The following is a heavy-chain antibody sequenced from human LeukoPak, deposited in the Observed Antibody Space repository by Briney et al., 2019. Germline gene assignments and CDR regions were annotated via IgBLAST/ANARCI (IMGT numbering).Heavy chain of an antibody. Sequence: SVKVSCKASGGTFSSYAISWVRQAPGQGLEWMGGIIPIFGTANYAQKFQGRVTITTDESTSTAYMELSSLRSEDTAVYYCARGGYSRAHANAFDIWGQGTMVTVSS. D-gene: IGHD6-13*01. V-gene: IGHV1-69*05. CDR1: GGTFSSYA. CDR2: IIPIFGTA. CDR3: ARGGYSRAHANAFDI. J-gene: IGHJ3*02.